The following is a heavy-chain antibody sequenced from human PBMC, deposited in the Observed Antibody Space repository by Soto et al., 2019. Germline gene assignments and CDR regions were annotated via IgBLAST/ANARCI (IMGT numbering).Heavy chain of an antibody. CDR2: INHSGST. CDR3: ASLIAAARGRGMDV. CDR1: GGSFSGCY. Sequence: SETLSLTCAVYGGSFSGCYWSWIRQPPGKGLEWIGEINHSGSTNYNPSLKSRVTISVDTSKNQFSLKLSSVTAADTAVYYCASLIAAARGRGMDVWGQGTTVTVSS. J-gene: IGHJ6*02. D-gene: IGHD6-13*01. V-gene: IGHV4-34*01.